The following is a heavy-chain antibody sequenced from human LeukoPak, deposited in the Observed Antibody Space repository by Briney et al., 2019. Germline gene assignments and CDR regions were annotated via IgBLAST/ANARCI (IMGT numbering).Heavy chain of an antibody. CDR2: IIPILGIA. CDR1: GGTFSSYA. J-gene: IGHJ4*02. D-gene: IGHD2-21*02. V-gene: IGHV1-69*04. CDR3: ARPGGYCGGDCPFDY. Sequence: GASVKVSCKASGGTFSSYAISWVRQAPGQGLEWMGRIIPILGIANYAQKFQGRVTITADKSTSTAYMELSSLRSEDTAVYYWARPGGYCGGDCPFDYWGQGTLVTVSS.